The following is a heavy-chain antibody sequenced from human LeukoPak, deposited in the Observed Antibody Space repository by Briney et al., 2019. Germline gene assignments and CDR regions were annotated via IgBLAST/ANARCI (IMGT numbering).Heavy chain of an antibody. V-gene: IGHV1-8*03. CDR2: MNPNSGNT. CDR1: GYTFTSYD. CDR3: ARGKSIFGVVRLSFYYYMDV. D-gene: IGHD3-3*01. Sequence: GASVKVSCKASGYTFTSYDINWVRQATGQGLEWMGWMNPNSGNTGYAQKFQGRVTITRNTSISTAYMELSSLRSEDTAAYYCARGKSIFGVVRLSFYYYMDVWGKGTTVTVSS. J-gene: IGHJ6*03.